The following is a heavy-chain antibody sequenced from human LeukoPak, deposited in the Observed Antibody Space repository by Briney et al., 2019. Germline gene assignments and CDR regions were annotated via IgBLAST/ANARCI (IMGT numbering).Heavy chain of an antibody. Sequence: SEALSLTCTVSGGSISSYYWSWLRQPPGKGLEWIGYIYYSGSTNYNPSLKSRVTISVGTSKNQFSLKLSSVTAADTAVYYCARVRGQIGDYYYYGMDVWGQGTTVTVSS. CDR1: GGSISSYY. J-gene: IGHJ6*02. CDR3: ARVRGQIGDYYYYGMDV. CDR2: IYYSGST. D-gene: IGHD3-10*01. V-gene: IGHV4-59*01.